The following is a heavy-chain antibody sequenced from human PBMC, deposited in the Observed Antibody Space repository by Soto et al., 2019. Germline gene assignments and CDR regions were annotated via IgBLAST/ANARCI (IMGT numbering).Heavy chain of an antibody. J-gene: IGHJ4*02. CDR2: IYNTGST. Sequence: LTCSVSGGTVSSGSYYWSWIRQPPGKGLEWIGYIYNTGSTNYNPSLKSRVTMSVDTSKNQFSLKLTSVTAADTAVYYCARGGGVTATFDYWGRGTLVTVYS. V-gene: IGHV4-61*01. CDR3: ARGGGVTATFDY. D-gene: IGHD5-18*01. CDR1: GGTVSSGSYY.